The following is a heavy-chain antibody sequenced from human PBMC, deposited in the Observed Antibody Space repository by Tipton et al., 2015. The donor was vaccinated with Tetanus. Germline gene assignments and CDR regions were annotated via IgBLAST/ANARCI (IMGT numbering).Heavy chain of an antibody. CDR3: ARGYYYDSSGYYFGNAFDI. V-gene: IGHV4-59*01. D-gene: IGHD3-22*01. CDR1: GGSISSYY. J-gene: IGHJ3*02. Sequence: QLVQSGPEVKPSETLSLTCTVSGGSISSYYWSWIRQPPGKGLEWIGYIYYSGSTNYNPSLKSRVTISVDTSKNQFSLKLSSVTAADTAVYYCARGYYYDSSGYYFGNAFDIWGQGTMVTVSS. CDR2: IYYSGST.